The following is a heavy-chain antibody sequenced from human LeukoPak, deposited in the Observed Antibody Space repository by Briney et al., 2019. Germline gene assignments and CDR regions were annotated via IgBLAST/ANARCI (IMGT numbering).Heavy chain of an antibody. CDR1: GGSISSGGYY. J-gene: IGHJ3*02. Sequence: PSQTLSLTCTVSGGSISSGGYYWSWIRQPPGKGLEWIGYIYHSGSTYYNPSLKSRVTISVDRSKNQFSLKLSSVTAADTAVYYCASNLRGDAFDIWGQGTMVTVSS. D-gene: IGHD1-14*01. V-gene: IGHV4-30-2*01. CDR2: IYHSGST. CDR3: ASNLRGDAFDI.